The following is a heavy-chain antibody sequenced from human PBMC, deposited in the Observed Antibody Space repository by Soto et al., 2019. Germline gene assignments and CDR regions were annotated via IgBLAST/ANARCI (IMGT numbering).Heavy chain of an antibody. D-gene: IGHD3-10*01. CDR1: GDSISSGGYS. J-gene: IGHJ5*02. V-gene: IGHV4-30-2*01. Sequence: SETLSLTCVVSGDSISSGGYSWNWIRQPPGKGLEWIGYIYHSGSTLYNPSLKSRVTISVDKSNNHFSLNLRSVTAADTAVYYCARDQRDGWWFDPWGQGTLVTVPQ. CDR2: IYHSGST. CDR3: ARDQRDGWWFDP.